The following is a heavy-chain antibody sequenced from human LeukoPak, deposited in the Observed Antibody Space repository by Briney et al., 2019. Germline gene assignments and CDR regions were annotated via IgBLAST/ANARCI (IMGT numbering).Heavy chain of an antibody. CDR1: AGTINTDLYY. J-gene: IGHJ5*02. Sequence: SQTLSPTCTVSAGTINTDLYYWTWIRQPAGKGLEWTGRIYTNGWTDYNPSLKSRVTMSVDTSKNQFSLKLRFVTAADTALYYCARGSGWNAFDPWGQGTLVTVSS. D-gene: IGHD6-19*01. CDR2: IYTNGWT. V-gene: IGHV4-61*02. CDR3: ARGSGWNAFDP.